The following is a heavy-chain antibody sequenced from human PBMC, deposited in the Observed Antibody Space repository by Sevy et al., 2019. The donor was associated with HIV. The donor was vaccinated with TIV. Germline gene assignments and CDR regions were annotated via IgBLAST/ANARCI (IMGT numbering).Heavy chain of an antibody. Sequence: SETLSLTCTVSGGSISSSSYYWGWIRQPPGKGLEWIGRIYYSGSTYYNPSLKSRVTISVDTSKNQFSLRLSSVTAADTAVYYCARHGDYGGNLDLDYWGQGTLVTVSS. J-gene: IGHJ4*02. CDR1: GGSISSSSYY. CDR3: ARHGDYGGNLDLDY. V-gene: IGHV4-39*01. D-gene: IGHD4-17*01. CDR2: IYYSGST.